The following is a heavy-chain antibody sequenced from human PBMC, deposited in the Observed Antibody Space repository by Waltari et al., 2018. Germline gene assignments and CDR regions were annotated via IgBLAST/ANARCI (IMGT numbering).Heavy chain of an antibody. Sequence: QVQLVQSGAEVKKPGSSVKVSCKASGGTFSSYAISWVRQAPGQGLEWMGGIIPILGIANYAQKFQGRVTITADESTSTAYMELSSLRSEDTAVYYCARAPHLGYCSGGSCYFRGGDYWGQGTLVTVSS. CDR2: IIPILGIA. D-gene: IGHD2-15*01. J-gene: IGHJ4*02. V-gene: IGHV1-69*04. CDR1: GGTFSSYA. CDR3: ARAPHLGYCSGGSCYFRGGDY.